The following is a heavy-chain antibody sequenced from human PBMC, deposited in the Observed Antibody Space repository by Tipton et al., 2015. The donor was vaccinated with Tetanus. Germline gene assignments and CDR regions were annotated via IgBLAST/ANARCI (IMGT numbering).Heavy chain of an antibody. CDR3: ARDGILTGYHWFDP. CDR1: GFTFSSYW. CDR2: IKQDGSEK. J-gene: IGHJ5*02. V-gene: IGHV3-7*01. Sequence: SLRLSCAASGFTFSSYWMSWVRQAPGKGLEWVANIKQDGSEKYYVDSVKGRFTISRDNAKNSLYLQMNSLRAEDTAVYYCARDGILTGYHWFDPWGQGTLVTVSS. D-gene: IGHD3-9*01.